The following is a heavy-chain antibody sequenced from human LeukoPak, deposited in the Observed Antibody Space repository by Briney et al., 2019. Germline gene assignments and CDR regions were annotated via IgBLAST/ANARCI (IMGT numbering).Heavy chain of an antibody. CDR2: SNPSSGGT. V-gene: IGHV1-2*06. J-gene: IGHJ4*02. CDR3: ARDRNLYSGIFAS. Sequence: ASVTVSFKATGYTFSDDYMHWVRPPRARGFEYMGRSNPSSGGTNNAHNFRGRVTMPRDAYIRKDSMASSRLTSDGTAIYYCARDRNLYSGIFASWGQGNLVGVSS. D-gene: IGHD1-26*01. CDR1: GYTFSDDY.